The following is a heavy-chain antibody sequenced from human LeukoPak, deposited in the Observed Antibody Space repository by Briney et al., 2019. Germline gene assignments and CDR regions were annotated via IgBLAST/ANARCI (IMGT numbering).Heavy chain of an antibody. Sequence: GGSLRLSCTASGFIFSDAWMSWVRQAPGKGLEWVGRIKSESDGGTTDHAAPVKGRFTISRDDSKNTLYLQMNSLTAEDTAVYHCASHRGWELSFYAFDMWGQGTRVTVSS. CDR1: GFIFSDAW. V-gene: IGHV3-15*01. J-gene: IGHJ3*02. CDR3: ASHRGWELSFYAFDM. D-gene: IGHD3-10*01. CDR2: IKSESDGGTT.